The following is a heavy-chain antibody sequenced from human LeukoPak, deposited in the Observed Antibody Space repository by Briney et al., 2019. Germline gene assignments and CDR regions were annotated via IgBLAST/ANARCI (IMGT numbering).Heavy chain of an antibody. CDR1: GGSFSGYY. CDR3: ASTSTQQLVPFDY. CDR2: INHSGST. V-gene: IGHV4-34*01. D-gene: IGHD6-13*01. Sequence: NPSETLSLTCAVYGGSFSGYYWSWIRQPPGKGLEWIGEINHSGSTNYNPSLKSRVTISVDKSKNQFSLKLSSVTAADTAVYYCASTSTQQLVPFDYWGQGTLVTVSS. J-gene: IGHJ4*02.